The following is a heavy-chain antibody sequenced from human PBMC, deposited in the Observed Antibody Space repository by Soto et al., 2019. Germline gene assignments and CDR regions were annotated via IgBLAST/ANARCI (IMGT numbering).Heavy chain of an antibody. J-gene: IGHJ4*02. V-gene: IGHV3-53*01. CDR2: LYSFGGT. CDR1: GLDISQIY. CDR3: ARDKDFGDYTFDY. D-gene: IGHD4-17*01. Sequence: EVQLVESGGGVIQPGGSLRLSCAVSGLDISQIYMRWVRRAPGRGLEWVAGLYSFGGTYYAESVEGRFTISRDNSKNTIFLQMYTLKVEDTAVYYCARDKDFGDYTFDYWGQGSLVTVSS.